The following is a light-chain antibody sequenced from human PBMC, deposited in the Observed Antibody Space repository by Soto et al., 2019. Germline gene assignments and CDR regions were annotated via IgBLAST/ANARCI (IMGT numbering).Light chain of an antibody. V-gene: IGKV3D-15*01. Sequence: EIVMTQSQGTLSVSPGERATLSCRASQRFSSNLAWYQQKPGQAPRLLIYGTSTRATGIPARFSGSGSGTEFTLTISSLQSEDFAVYYCQQYNNWPLTFGGGTKVELK. CDR1: QRFSSN. J-gene: IGKJ4*01. CDR2: GTS. CDR3: QQYNNWPLT.